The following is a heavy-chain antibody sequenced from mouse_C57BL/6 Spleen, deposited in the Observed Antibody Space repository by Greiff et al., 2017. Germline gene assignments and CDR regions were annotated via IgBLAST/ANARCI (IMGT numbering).Heavy chain of an antibody. D-gene: IGHD1-1*01. CDR1: GYTFTEYT. J-gene: IGHJ3*01. V-gene: IGHV1-62-2*01. CDR3: ARHEEVYYYGSSPAWFAD. Sequence: QVQLQQSGAELVKPGASVKLSCKASGYTFTEYTIHWVKQRSGQGLEWIGWFYPGSGSIKYNEKFKDKATLTADNSSSTVYMELSRLTSEDAAVYFCARHEEVYYYGSSPAWFADWGQGTLVTVSA. CDR2: FYPGSGSI.